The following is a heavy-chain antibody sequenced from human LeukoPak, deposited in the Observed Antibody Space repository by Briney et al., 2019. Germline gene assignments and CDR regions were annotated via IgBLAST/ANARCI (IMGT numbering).Heavy chain of an antibody. V-gene: IGHV4-38-2*02. CDR3: ARGRRPYYFDY. Sequence: SETLSLTCTVSGYSISSGHFWGWIRQPPGRRLEWIGSIFHSGSTYYNPSLKSRATLSVDTSKNQFSLKPSSVTAADTAVYYCARGRRPYYFDYWGQGIKVTVSP. CDR2: IFHSGST. J-gene: IGHJ4*02. CDR1: GYSISSGHF.